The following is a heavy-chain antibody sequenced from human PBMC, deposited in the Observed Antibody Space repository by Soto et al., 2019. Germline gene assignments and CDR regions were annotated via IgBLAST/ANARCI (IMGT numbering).Heavy chain of an antibody. Sequence: QVQLQQWGAGLLKPSETLSLTCAVYGGSFSGYYWSWIRQPPGKGLEWIGEINHSGSTNYNPSLKSRVTISVDTSKNQFSLKLSSVTAADTAVYYCARVGYSYGYLSYYGMDVWGQGTTVTVSS. J-gene: IGHJ6*02. D-gene: IGHD5-18*01. CDR2: INHSGST. CDR3: ARVGYSYGYLSYYGMDV. CDR1: GGSFSGYY. V-gene: IGHV4-34*01.